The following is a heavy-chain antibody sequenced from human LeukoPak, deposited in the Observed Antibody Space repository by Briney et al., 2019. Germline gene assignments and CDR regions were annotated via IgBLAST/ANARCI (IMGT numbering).Heavy chain of an antibody. J-gene: IGHJ1*01. CDR2: ISFSGST. Sequence: SETLSLTCTVSGGSTSRSDSYWGWIRQAPREGLEWIGSISFSGSTYYNPSLKSRVSISIDTSKNQFSLTLSSVTAADTAVYYCARVGEYAEYFQHWGQGTLVTVSS. CDR3: ARVGEYAEYFQH. CDR1: GGSTSRSDSY. V-gene: IGHV4-39*07. D-gene: IGHD3-10*01.